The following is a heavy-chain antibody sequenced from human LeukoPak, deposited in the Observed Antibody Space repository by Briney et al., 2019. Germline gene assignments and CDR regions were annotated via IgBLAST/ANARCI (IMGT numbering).Heavy chain of an antibody. CDR2: INPNSGGT. Sequence: ASVKVSCKASGYTFTGYYMHWVRQAPGQGLEWMGWINPNSGGTNYAQKFQGRVTMTRDTSISTAYMELSRLRSDDTAAYYCARIAARPGFGDWFDPWGQGTLVTVSS. CDR1: GYTFTGYY. CDR3: ARIAARPGFGDWFDP. V-gene: IGHV1-2*02. D-gene: IGHD6-6*01. J-gene: IGHJ5*02.